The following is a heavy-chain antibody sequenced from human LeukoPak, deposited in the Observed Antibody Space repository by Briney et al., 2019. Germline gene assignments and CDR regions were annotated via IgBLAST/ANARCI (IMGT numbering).Heavy chain of an antibody. V-gene: IGHV4-34*01. CDR2: INHSGST. CDR3: ARSKRITMVRGVILYFDY. Sequence: KPSETLSLTCAVYGGSFSGYYWSWIRQPPGKGLEWIGEINHSGSTNYNPSLKSRVTISVDTSKNQFSLKLSSVTAADTAVYYCARSKRITMVRGVILYFDYWGQGTWSPSPQ. D-gene: IGHD3-10*01. CDR1: GGSFSGYY. J-gene: IGHJ4*02.